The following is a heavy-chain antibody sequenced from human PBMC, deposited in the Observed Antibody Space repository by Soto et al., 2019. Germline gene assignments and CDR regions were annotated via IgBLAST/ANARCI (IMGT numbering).Heavy chain of an antibody. J-gene: IGHJ4*02. D-gene: IGHD2-15*01. Sequence: QVQLVESGGGVVQPGRSLRLSCAASGFTFSSYGMHWVRQAPGQGLEWVAVIWYDGSNKYYADSVKGRFTISRDNSKNTLYLQINSLRAEDTAVYYCARGLGYCSGGSCWTFDYWGQGTLVTVSS. CDR2: IWYDGSNK. V-gene: IGHV3-33*01. CDR1: GFTFSSYG. CDR3: ARGLGYCSGGSCWTFDY.